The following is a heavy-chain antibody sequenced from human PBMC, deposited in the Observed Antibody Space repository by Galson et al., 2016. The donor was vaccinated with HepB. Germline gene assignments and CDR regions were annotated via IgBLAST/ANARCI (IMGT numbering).Heavy chain of an antibody. J-gene: IGHJ4*02. D-gene: IGHD3-22*01. Sequence: QSGAEVKKPGESLKISCQGSGYSFTNHWIGWVRQMPGKGLEWMGIINPRDSETRYSPSFQGQVTLSVDKSIRTAFLQWSSLKASDTALYYCAKQGGDSNSWTTVDYWGQGTLVIVSS. V-gene: IGHV5-51*01. CDR1: GYSFTNHW. CDR3: AKQGGDSNSWTTVDY. CDR2: INPRDSET.